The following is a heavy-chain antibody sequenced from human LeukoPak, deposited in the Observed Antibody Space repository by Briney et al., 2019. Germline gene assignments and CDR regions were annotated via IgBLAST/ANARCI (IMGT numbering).Heavy chain of an antibody. Sequence: SETLSLTCTVSGGSISSHYWSWIRQPAGKGLEWIGRIYTSGCTNYNPSLKSRVTMSVDTSKNQLSLKLSSVTAADTAVYYCATYSSSWYYASDYWGQGTLVTVSS. V-gene: IGHV4-4*07. CDR2: IYTSGCT. D-gene: IGHD6-13*01. CDR1: GGSISSHY. J-gene: IGHJ4*02. CDR3: ATYSSSWYYASDY.